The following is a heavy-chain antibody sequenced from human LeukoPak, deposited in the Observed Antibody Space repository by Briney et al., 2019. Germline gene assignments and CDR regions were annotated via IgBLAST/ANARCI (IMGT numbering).Heavy chain of an antibody. CDR1: GGSISSGGYY. D-gene: IGHD6-6*01. CDR3: ARGGSIAARLRFDY. Sequence: SETLSLTCTVSGGSISSGGYYWSWIRQHPGKGLEWIGYIYYSGSTYYNPSLKSRVTISVDTSKNQFSLKLSSVTAADTAVYYCARGGSIAARLRFDYWGQGTLVTVSS. V-gene: IGHV4-31*03. CDR2: IYYSGST. J-gene: IGHJ4*02.